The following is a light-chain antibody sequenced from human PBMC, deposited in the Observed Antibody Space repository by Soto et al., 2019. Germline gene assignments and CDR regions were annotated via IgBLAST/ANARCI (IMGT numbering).Light chain of an antibody. CDR3: QQLNSYPPYT. V-gene: IGKV1-9*01. CDR1: QGISSY. J-gene: IGKJ2*01. CDR2: AAS. Sequence: DLQLTQSPSFLSASVGDRVTITCRASQGISSYLAWYQQKPGKAPKLLIYAASTLQSGVPSRFSGSGSGTEFTLTISSLQPEDFATYYCQQLNSYPPYTFGQGTKLETK.